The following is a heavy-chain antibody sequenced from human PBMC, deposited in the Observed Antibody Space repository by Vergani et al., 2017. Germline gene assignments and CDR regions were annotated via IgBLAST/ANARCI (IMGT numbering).Heavy chain of an antibody. V-gene: IGHV1-2*02. CDR3: ARVVRPITMIVVGGAVW. CDR2: INPNSGGT. D-gene: IGHD3-22*01. J-gene: IGHJ4*02. Sequence: QVQLVQSGAEVKKPGASVKVSCKASGYTFTGYYMHWVRQAPGQGLEWMGWINPNSGGTNYAQKFQGRVTMTRDTSISPAYMELSRLRSDETAVYYCARVVRPITMIVVGGAVWWGQGTLVTVSS. CDR1: GYTFTGYY.